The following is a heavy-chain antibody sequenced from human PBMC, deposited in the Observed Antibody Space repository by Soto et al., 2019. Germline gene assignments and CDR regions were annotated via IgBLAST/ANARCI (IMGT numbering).Heavy chain of an antibody. Sequence: SVKVSCKASGCTFSSYSMNWVRQAPGQGLEWMGGIIPIFGTANYAQKLQGRVTITADESTSTAYMELSSLRSEDTAVYYCASGADMVVVPAASQYYYYGMDVWGQGTTVTVSS. V-gene: IGHV1-69*13. CDR1: GCTFSSYS. CDR2: IIPIFGTA. CDR3: ASGADMVVVPAASQYYYYGMDV. J-gene: IGHJ6*02. D-gene: IGHD2-2*01.